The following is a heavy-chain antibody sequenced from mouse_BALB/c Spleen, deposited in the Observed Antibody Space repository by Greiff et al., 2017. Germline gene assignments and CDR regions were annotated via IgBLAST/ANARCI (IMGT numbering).Heavy chain of an antibody. J-gene: IGHJ3*01. V-gene: IGHV1S135*01. Sequence: VQLQQSGPELGTPGASVKISCKASGYSFTGYNMYWVKQSHRKSLEWIGYIYPYNGGTSYNQKSKGKATLTVDKSSSTAYMHLNSLTSEDSAIYYCARLKYDYEEEIAYWGQGTLVTVSA. CDR1: GYSFTGYN. CDR2: IYPYNGGT. CDR3: ARLKYDYEEEIAY. D-gene: IGHD2-4*01.